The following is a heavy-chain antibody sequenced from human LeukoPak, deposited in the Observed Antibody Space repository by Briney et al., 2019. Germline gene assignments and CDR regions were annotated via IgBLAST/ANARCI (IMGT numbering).Heavy chain of an antibody. D-gene: IGHD2-2*01. J-gene: IGHJ5*02. V-gene: IGHV1-69-2*01. CDR1: GCTFTDYY. Sequence: ATVKVSCKVSGCTFTDYYMHWVRQAPGKGLEWMGLVNPEDGETIYAEKFQGRVTITADTSTDTAYMELSSLRSDDTAVYYCATNPRYCSSTSCYFPWGQGTLVTVSS. CDR2: VNPEDGET. CDR3: ATNPRYCSSTSCYFP.